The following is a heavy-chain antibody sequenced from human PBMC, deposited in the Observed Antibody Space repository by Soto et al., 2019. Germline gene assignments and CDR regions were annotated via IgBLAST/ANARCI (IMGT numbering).Heavy chain of an antibody. CDR1: GFTFRSYS. Sequence: GGSLRLSCAAFGFTFRSYSMNWVRQAPGKGLEWVSYISSSSSGKYYADSVKGRFTISRDNAKNSLYLQMNSLRDEDTGVYYCARDLALLSIWGQGTMVTVSS. D-gene: IGHD3-10*01. CDR2: ISSSSSGK. V-gene: IGHV3-48*02. J-gene: IGHJ3*01. CDR3: ARDLALLSI.